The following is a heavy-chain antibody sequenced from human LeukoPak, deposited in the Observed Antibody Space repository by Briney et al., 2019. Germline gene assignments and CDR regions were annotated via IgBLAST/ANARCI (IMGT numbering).Heavy chain of an antibody. Sequence: SETLSLTCTVSGGSISSYYWSWIRQPPGKGLEWIGYIYYSGSTNHNPSLKSRVTISVDTSKNQFSLKLSSVTAADTAVYYCARSESNGSGSYYHDYWGQGTLVTVSS. V-gene: IGHV4-59*01. CDR1: GGSISSYY. CDR3: ARSESNGSGSYYHDY. CDR2: IYYSGST. J-gene: IGHJ4*02. D-gene: IGHD3-10*01.